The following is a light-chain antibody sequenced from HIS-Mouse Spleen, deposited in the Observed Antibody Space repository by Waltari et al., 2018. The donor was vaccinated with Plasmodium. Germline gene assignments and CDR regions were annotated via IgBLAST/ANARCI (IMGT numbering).Light chain of an antibody. V-gene: IGKV3-15*01. Sequence: EIVMPQSPATLSVSPGERATLSCRDSQSVSSNLAWYQQKPGQAPRVLIYGASTRATGIPARVSGSGSGTEFTLTISSLQSEDFAVYYCQQYNNWSFTFGPGTKVDIK. CDR2: GAS. CDR1: QSVSSN. CDR3: QQYNNWSFT. J-gene: IGKJ3*01.